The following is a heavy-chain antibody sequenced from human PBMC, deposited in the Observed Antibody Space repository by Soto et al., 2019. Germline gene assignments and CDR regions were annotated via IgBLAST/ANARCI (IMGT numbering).Heavy chain of an antibody. D-gene: IGHD2-8*01. Sequence: PSETLSLTCTVSGGSISIGGYYWSWIRQHPGKGLEWIGYLYYSGSTYYNPSLKSRVTISVDTSKNQFSLKLSSVTAADTAVYLCARLPTNGYYMNDWGQGTMVTVCS. V-gene: IGHV4-31*03. CDR3: ARLPTNGYYMND. CDR2: LYYSGST. CDR1: GGSISIGGYY. J-gene: IGHJ6*02.